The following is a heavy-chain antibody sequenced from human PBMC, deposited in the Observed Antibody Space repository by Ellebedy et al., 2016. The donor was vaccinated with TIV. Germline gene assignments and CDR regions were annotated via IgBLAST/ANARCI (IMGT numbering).Heavy chain of an antibody. Sequence: GGSLRLXCAASGFTFSGYWMSWVRQAPGKGLEWVANINQDGSERNYVDSVKGRFAISRDNAKNSLYLQMNSLRVEDTAVYYCARDHVMGSYWGQGTLVSVSS. CDR1: GFTFSGYW. V-gene: IGHV3-7*01. J-gene: IGHJ4*02. D-gene: IGHD3-10*01. CDR3: ARDHVMGSY. CDR2: INQDGSER.